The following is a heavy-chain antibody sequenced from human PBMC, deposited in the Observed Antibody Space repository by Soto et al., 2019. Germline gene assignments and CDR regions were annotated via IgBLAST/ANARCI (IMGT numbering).Heavy chain of an antibody. CDR3: ARVPAARGGGWNGMDV. CDR1: GGSISSYY. D-gene: IGHD2-2*01. CDR2: IYYSGST. Sequence: QVQLQESGPGLVKPSETLSLTCTVSGGSISSYYWSWIRQPPGKGLEWIGYIYYSGSTNYNPSLKSRVTISVDTSKNQFSLKLSSVTAADTAVYYCARVPAARGGGWNGMDVWGQGTTVTVSS. V-gene: IGHV4-59*01. J-gene: IGHJ6*02.